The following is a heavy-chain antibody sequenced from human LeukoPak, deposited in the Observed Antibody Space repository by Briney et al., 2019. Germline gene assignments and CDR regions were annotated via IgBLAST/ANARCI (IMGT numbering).Heavy chain of an antibody. CDR3: ARVSPKGDYGDY. J-gene: IGHJ4*02. Sequence: GASVKVSCKASGYTFTTYGFSWMRQAPGQGLEWMGWINPNSGGTNYAQKFQGWVTMTRDTSISTAYMELSRLRSDDTAVYYCARVSPKGDYGDYWGQGTLVTVSS. D-gene: IGHD4-17*01. CDR2: INPNSGGT. CDR1: GYTFTTYG. V-gene: IGHV1-2*04.